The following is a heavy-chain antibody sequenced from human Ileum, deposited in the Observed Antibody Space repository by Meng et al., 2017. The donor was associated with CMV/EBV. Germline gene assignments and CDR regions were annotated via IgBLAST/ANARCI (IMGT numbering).Heavy chain of an antibody. CDR1: GFTFSSYS. J-gene: IGHJ4*02. D-gene: IGHD7-27*01. CDR3: ARDSNWAFDY. Sequence: GGPLRLSCAASGFTFSSYSMNWVRQAPGKGLEWVSYISSSSSTKYYADSVQGRFTISRDNAKNTLYLQMNSLRAEDTAVYYCARDSNWAFDYWGQGTLVTVSS. CDR2: ISSSSSTK. V-gene: IGHV3-48*04.